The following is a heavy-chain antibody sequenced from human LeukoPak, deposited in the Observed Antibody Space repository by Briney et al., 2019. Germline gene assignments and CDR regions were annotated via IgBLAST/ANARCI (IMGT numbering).Heavy chain of an antibody. V-gene: IGHV3-23*01. Sequence: GGSLRLSRAASGFTFSSYAMSWVRQAPGKGLEWVSAISGSGGSTYYADSVKGRFTISRDNSKNTLYLQMNSLRAEDTAVYYCVKDWGYCSGGSCHGAVGYWGQGTLVTVSS. J-gene: IGHJ4*02. D-gene: IGHD2-15*01. CDR1: GFTFSSYA. CDR2: ISGSGGST. CDR3: VKDWGYCSGGSCHGAVGY.